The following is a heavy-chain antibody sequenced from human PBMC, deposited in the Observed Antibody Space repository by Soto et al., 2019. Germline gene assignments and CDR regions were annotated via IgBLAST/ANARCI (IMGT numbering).Heavy chain of an antibody. CDR2: IIPIFGTA. V-gene: IGHV1-69*13. J-gene: IGHJ3*02. D-gene: IGHD3-22*01. Sequence: SSVKISCRASGRPFSSYAISWVRQAPGQGLEWMGGIIPIFGTANCAQKFQGRVTITADESTSTAYMELSSLRSEDTAVYSCAKIDDSSGDDAFDIWGQGTMVTAS. CDR3: AKIDDSSGDDAFDI. CDR1: GRPFSSYA.